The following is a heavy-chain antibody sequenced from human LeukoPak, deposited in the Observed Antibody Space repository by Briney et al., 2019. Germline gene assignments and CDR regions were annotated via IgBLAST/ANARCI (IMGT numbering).Heavy chain of an antibody. CDR1: GFIVSSNY. V-gene: IGHV3-53*01. J-gene: IGHJ3*01. D-gene: IGHD3-16*01. CDR2: IYSGGGT. Sequence: GGSLRLSCAASGFIVSSNYMTWVRQAPGKGLEWVSVIYSGGGTYYADSVKGRFTISRDNSNNTLYLQMNRLRAEDTAVYYCARGEAFDVWGQGTVVSVSS. CDR3: ARGEAFDV.